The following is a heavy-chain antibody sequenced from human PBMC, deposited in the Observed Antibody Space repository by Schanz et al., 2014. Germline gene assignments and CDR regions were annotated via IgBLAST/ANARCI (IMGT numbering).Heavy chain of an antibody. Sequence: QVQLVQSGAEVKKPGASVRLSCKASGYTFTTYYIHWVRQAPGQGLEWMGKINPSSGTTRIAQNCQGRLTVTRDTSTSTVNMELSSLRSEDTAGYYCARVGFFDSTSCDSWGQGTLVNVSS. J-gene: IGHJ4*02. D-gene: IGHD2-2*01. CDR1: GYTFTTYY. V-gene: IGHV1-46*03. CDR3: ARVGFFDSTSCDS. CDR2: INPSSGTT.